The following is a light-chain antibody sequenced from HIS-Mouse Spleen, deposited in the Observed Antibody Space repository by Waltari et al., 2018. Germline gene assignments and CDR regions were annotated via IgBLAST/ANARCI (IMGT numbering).Light chain of an antibody. CDR1: SSDGGGYNY. Sequence: QSALTQPPSASGSPGQSVTISCTGTSSDGGGYNYVSWYQQHPGKAPKLLIYEVSKRPSGVPDRFSGSKSGNTASLTVSGLQAEDKADYYCSSYAGSNNVVFGGGTKLTVL. V-gene: IGLV2-8*01. J-gene: IGLJ2*01. CDR3: SSYAGSNNVV. CDR2: EVS.